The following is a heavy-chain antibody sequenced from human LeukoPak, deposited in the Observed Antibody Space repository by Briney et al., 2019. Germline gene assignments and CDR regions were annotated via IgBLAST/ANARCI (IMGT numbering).Heavy chain of an antibody. CDR3: ARGRGYRTGGVCFFDY. J-gene: IGHJ4*02. V-gene: IGHV4-34*01. CDR1: GGSFSGYY. D-gene: IGHD2-8*02. Sequence: SETLSLTCAVYGGSFSGYYWNWIRQPPGKGLEWIGEINHIGSTNYNPSLKSRVTISVDTSKNQFSLKLNSVTAADTAVYYCARGRGYRTGGVCFFDYWGQGTLVTVSS. CDR2: INHIGST.